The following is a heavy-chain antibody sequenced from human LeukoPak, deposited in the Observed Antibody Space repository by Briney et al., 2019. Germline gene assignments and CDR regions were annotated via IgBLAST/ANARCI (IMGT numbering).Heavy chain of an antibody. J-gene: IGHJ4*02. V-gene: IGHV3-7*03. CDR2: IKQDGSEK. CDR3: AREESGYSSSWYRDFGY. Sequence: VGSLRLSCAASGFTFSSYWLTWVRQAPGKGLEWVANIKQDGSEKNYVDSVKGRFTISREHAKNSLYLQMNSLRVEDTAVYYCAREESGYSSSWYRDFGYWGQGTLVTVSS. D-gene: IGHD6-13*01. CDR1: GFTFSSYW.